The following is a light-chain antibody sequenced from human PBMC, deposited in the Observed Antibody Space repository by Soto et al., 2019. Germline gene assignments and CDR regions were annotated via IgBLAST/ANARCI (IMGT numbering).Light chain of an antibody. CDR1: QGISIW. CDR3: QQTNSFPPA. Sequence: DIQMAQSPSSVSASVGDRVTITCRASQGISIWLAWYQQKPGQAPKLLIYAASSLQSGVPSRFSGSGSGTDFTLTISSLQPEDFATYFCQQTNSFPPAFGPGTKVDI. CDR2: AAS. J-gene: IGKJ3*01. V-gene: IGKV1-12*01.